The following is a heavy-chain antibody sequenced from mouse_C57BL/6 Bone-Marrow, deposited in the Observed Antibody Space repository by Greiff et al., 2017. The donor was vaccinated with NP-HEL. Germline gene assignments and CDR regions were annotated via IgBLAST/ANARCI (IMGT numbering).Heavy chain of an antibody. CDR2: ISSGGSYT. V-gene: IGHV5-6*02. CDR3: ARPSPTPYYFDY. CDR1: GFTFSSYG. D-gene: IGHD6-1*01. Sequence: EVMLVESGGDLVKPGGSLKLSCAASGFTFSSYGMSWVRQTPDKRLEWVATISSGGSYTYSPDSVKGRFTISRDNAKNTLYLQMSSLKSEDTAMYYCARPSPTPYYFDYWGQGTTLTVSS. J-gene: IGHJ2*01.